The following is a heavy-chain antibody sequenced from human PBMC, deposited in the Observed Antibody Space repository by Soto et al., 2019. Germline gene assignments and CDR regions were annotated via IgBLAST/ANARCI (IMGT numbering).Heavy chain of an antibody. CDR2: ISAYNGNT. V-gene: IGHV1-18*01. Sequence: ASVKVSFKASGYTFTSYGISWVRQAPGQGLEWMGWISAYNGNTNYAQKLQGRVTMTTDTSTSTAYMELRSLRSDDTAVYYCARDKSCSGGSCYPFGAFDIWGQGTMVTVSS. CDR1: GYTFTSYG. J-gene: IGHJ3*02. D-gene: IGHD2-15*01. CDR3: ARDKSCSGGSCYPFGAFDI.